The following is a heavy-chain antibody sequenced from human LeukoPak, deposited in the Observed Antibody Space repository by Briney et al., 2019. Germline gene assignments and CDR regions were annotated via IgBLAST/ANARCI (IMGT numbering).Heavy chain of an antibody. CDR1: AFTFSTCG. J-gene: IGHJ6*03. CDR2: IHYDGSNK. V-gene: IGHV3-33*01. D-gene: IGHD5/OR15-5a*01. CDR3: TRDVSLDV. Sequence: GRCLRLSCAASAFTFSTCGMHWVRQAPGKGLVWVVVIHYDGSNKYYADSVKGRFTISRDNSKHTLYLQMNSVRAEDASVYVCTRDVSLDVWGKGPTVTVS.